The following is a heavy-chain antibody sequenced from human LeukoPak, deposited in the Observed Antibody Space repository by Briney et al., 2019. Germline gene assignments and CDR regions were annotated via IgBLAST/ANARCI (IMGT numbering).Heavy chain of an antibody. CDR2: IYYSGST. CDR1: GGSISSGDYY. D-gene: IGHD5-12*01. J-gene: IGHJ6*02. V-gene: IGHV4-30-4*08. CDR3: ARVKMAFRGVATPRRHYYGMDV. Sequence: SETLSLTCTVSGGSISSGDYYWSWIRQPPGKGLEWIGYIYYSGSTYYNPSLKSRVTISVDTSKNQFSLKLSSLTAADTAVYYCARVKMAFRGVATPRRHYYGMDVWGQGTTVTVSS.